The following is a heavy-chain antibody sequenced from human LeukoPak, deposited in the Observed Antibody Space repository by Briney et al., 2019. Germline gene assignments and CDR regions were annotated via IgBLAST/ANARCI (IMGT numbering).Heavy chain of an antibody. Sequence: ASVKVSCKASGYTFTSYGISWVRQSPGQGLEWMGWFSAYNGNTNYAQKLQGRVTMTTDTSTSTAYMELRSLRSDDTAVYYCATTSITMVRGVIMESLHYFDYWGQGTLVTVSS. D-gene: IGHD3-10*01. CDR3: ATTSITMVRGVIMESLHYFDY. J-gene: IGHJ4*02. CDR1: GYTFTSYG. CDR2: FSAYNGNT. V-gene: IGHV1-18*01.